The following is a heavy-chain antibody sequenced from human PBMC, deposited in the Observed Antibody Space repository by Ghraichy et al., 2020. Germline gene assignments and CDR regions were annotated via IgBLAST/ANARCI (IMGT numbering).Heavy chain of an antibody. J-gene: IGHJ6*02. V-gene: IGHV3-23*01. CDR2: ISGSGGST. CDR3: AKEGYCSSTSYPPYYYYGMDV. CDR1: GFTFSSYA. Sequence: GGSLRLSCAASGFTFSSYAMSWVRQAPGKGLEWVSGISGSGGSTYYADSVKGRFTISRDNSKNTLYLQMNSLRAEDTAVYYCAKEGYCSSTSYPPYYYYGMDVWGQGTTVTVSS. D-gene: IGHD2-2*01.